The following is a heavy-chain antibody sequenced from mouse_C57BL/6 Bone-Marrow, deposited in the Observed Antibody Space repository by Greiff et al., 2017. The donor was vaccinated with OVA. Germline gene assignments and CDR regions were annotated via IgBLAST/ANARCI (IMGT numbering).Heavy chain of an antibody. CDR1: GYTFTGYW. CDR2: ILPGSGST. J-gene: IGHJ1*03. CDR3: ARMEVYYVLSYWYFDV. Sequence: QVQLQQSGAELMKPGASVKLSCKATGYTFTGYWIEWVKQRPGHGLEWIGEILPGSGSTNYNEKFKGKATFTADTSSNTAYMQLSSLTTEDSAIYYCARMEVYYVLSYWYFDVWGTETTVTVSS. D-gene: IGHD1-1*01. V-gene: IGHV1-9*01.